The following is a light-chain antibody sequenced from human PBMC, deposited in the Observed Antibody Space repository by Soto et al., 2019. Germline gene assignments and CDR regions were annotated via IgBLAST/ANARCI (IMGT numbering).Light chain of an antibody. Sequence: DSQMTQSSSSLSASEGDRVNISCRASQSVSIWLAWYQQKPGKAPKLLIYAASSLQSGVPSRFSGSGSGTDFTLTIISLQPEDFATDYYQQSYSTSATFGQGTKVDIK. J-gene: IGKJ1*01. CDR1: QSVSIW. CDR2: AAS. CDR3: QQSYSTSAT. V-gene: IGKV1-39*01.